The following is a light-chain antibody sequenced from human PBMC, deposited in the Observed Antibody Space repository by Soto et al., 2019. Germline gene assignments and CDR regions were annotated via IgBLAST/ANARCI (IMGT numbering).Light chain of an antibody. CDR3: QEYNTWPWT. CDR1: QTVTGTF. Sequence: EIVLTQSPGILSLSPGERATLSCRASQTVTGTFLVWFQQKPGQAPRLLMYGASRRATGIPDRFSGSGSGTDFTLTISRLEPEDFAVYYCQEYNTWPWTFGQGTKVEIK. CDR2: GAS. V-gene: IGKV3-20*01. J-gene: IGKJ1*01.